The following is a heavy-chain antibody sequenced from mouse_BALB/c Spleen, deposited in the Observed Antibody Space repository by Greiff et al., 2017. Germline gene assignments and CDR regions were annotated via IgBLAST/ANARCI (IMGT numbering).Heavy chain of an antibody. J-gene: IGHJ4*01. CDR3: ARHGNYYYAMDY. CDR1: GFAFSSYD. CDR2: ISSGGGST. D-gene: IGHD2-1*01. V-gene: IGHV5-12-1*01. Sequence: EVKLMESGGGLVKPGGSLKLSCAASGFAFSSYDMSWVRQTPEKRLEWVAYISSGGGSTYYPDTVKGRFTISRDNAKNTLYLQMSSLKSEDTAMYYCARHGNYYYAMDYRGQGTSVTVAS.